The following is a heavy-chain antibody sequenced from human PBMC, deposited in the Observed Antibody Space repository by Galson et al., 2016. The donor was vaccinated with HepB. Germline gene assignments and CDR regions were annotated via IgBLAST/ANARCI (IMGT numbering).Heavy chain of an antibody. Sequence: SLRLSCAASGFTFSSNGMHWVRQAPGKGLEWVAVIWYDGSNKYYADSVKGRFTISRDSSKNTLYLQMNSLRAEDTALYYCAKVLNSYEEYLDYWGQGTLVTVSS. CDR1: GFTFSSNG. J-gene: IGHJ4*02. CDR3: AKVLNSYEEYLDY. V-gene: IGHV3-30*18. CDR2: IWYDGSNK. D-gene: IGHD3-16*01.